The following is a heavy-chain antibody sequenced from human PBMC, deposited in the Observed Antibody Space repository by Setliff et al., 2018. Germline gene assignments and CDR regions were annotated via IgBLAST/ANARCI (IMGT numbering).Heavy chain of an antibody. D-gene: IGHD2-2*01. CDR3: ERLVRYCTTTTCQRTSGDDF. CDR1: GYNFAESI. V-gene: IGHV1-18*01. J-gene: IGHJ4*02. Sequence: ASVKVSCKASGYNFAESIVSWVRQAPGQGLEWMGWISAYNGHTYSAQKFQARVTLTTDTSTNMAYMELRGLRSDDTAVYYCERLVRYCTTTTCQRTSGDDFWGQGTLVTVSS. CDR2: ISAYNGHT.